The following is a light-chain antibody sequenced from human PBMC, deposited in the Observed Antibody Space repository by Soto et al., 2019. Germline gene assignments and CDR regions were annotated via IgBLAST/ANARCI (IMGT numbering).Light chain of an antibody. V-gene: IGLV1-40*01. J-gene: IGLJ1*01. CDR1: SSNIGAGYD. Sequence: QSVLTQPPSVSGAPGQRVTISCTCSSSNIGAGYDVHWYQQLPGTAPKLLIYRNTNRPSGVPDRFSGSKSGTSASLAITGLQAEDEADYYCQSCDSSLSGSGVFGTGTKVTAL. CDR2: RNT. CDR3: QSCDSSLSGSGV.